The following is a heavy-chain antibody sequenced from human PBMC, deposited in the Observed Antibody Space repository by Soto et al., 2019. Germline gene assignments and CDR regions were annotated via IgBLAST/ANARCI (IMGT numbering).Heavy chain of an antibody. Sequence: QVQLQESGPGLVKPSETLSLTCTVSGGSVSSGSYYWSWIRQPPGKGLEWIGYIYYSGSTNYNPSLKRRVNISVDTSKTQFSLKLSSVTAADTAVYYCARDRGYDILTGYYGRYYYGMDVWGQGTTVTVSS. CDR3: ARDRGYDILTGYYGRYYYGMDV. D-gene: IGHD3-9*01. J-gene: IGHJ6*02. V-gene: IGHV4-61*01. CDR2: IYYSGST. CDR1: GGSVSSGSYY.